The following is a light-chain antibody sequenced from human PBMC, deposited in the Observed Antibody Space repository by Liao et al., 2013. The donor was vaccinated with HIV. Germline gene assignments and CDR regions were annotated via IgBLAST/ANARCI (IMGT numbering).Light chain of an antibody. J-gene: IGLJ2*01. CDR3: QAWDSSTAVI. V-gene: IGLV3-1*01. CDR2: QNT. Sequence: SYELTQPPSVSVSPGQTARITCSGDALPKQYAYWYQQKPGQSPLPVIYQNTRRPSGIPERFSGSNSGTTATLTISGTQTMDEADYYCQAWDSSTAVIFGGGTKLNVL. CDR1: ALPKQY.